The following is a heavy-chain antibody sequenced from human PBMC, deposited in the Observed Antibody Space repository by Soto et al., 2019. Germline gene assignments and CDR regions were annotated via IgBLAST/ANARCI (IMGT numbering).Heavy chain of an antibody. D-gene: IGHD2-21*02. CDR2: ISYDGSNK. CDR1: GFTFSSYG. CDR3: AKEVLPYGGGDCSGGAFDI. Sequence: QVQLVESGGGVVQPGRSLRLSCAASGFTFSSYGMHWVRQAPGKGLEWVAVISYDGSNKYYADSVKGRFTISRDNSKNXLXXQMNRLRAEDTAVYYCAKEVLPYGGGDCSGGAFDIWGQGTMVTVSS. J-gene: IGHJ3*02. V-gene: IGHV3-30*18.